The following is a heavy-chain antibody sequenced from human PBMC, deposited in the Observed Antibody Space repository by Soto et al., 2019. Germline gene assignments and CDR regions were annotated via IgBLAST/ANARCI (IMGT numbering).Heavy chain of an antibody. CDR3: ARGVYDGDYPYYFDY. J-gene: IGHJ4*02. D-gene: IGHD4-17*01. Sequence: QVQLVESGGGVVQPGRSLRLSCAASGFTFSSYGMVWVRQAPGKGLEWVAVLWYDGSNKYYSDSVKGRFTISRDNSKNTLYLQMNSLRAEDTAVYYCARGVYDGDYPYYFDYWGQGTLVTVSS. CDR1: GFTFSSYG. V-gene: IGHV3-33*01. CDR2: LWYDGSNK.